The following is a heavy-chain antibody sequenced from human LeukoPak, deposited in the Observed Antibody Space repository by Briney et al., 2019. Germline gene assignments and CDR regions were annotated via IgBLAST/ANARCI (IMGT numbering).Heavy chain of an antibody. J-gene: IGHJ4*02. V-gene: IGHV1-18*01. CDR2: ISAYSGDT. CDR1: GYNFNNYG. Sequence: PVASVKVSCKTSGYNFNNYGISWVRQAPGQGLEWMGWISAYSGDTNYAQKLQGRVTMTTDTSTSTAYMALRSLRSDDTAVYYCARLEMYNYDSSGYYLGGYFDYWGQGTLVTVSS. CDR3: ARLEMYNYDSSGYYLGGYFDY. D-gene: IGHD3-22*01.